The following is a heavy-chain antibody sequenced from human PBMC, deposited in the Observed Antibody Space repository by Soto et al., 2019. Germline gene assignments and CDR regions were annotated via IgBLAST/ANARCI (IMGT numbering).Heavy chain of an antibody. D-gene: IGHD3-16*01. J-gene: IGHJ6*02. V-gene: IGHV1-2*04. Sequence: ASVKVSCKASGYTFTGYYMHWVRQAPGQGLEWMGWINPNSGGTNYAQKFQGWVTMTRDTSISTAYMELSRLRSDDTAVYYCARDMRLDYCGMDVWGQGNTVTVYS. CDR3: ARDMRLDYCGMDV. CDR2: INPNSGGT. CDR1: GYTFTGYY.